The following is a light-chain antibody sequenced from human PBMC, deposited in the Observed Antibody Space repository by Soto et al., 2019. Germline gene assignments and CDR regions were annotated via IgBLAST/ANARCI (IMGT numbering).Light chain of an antibody. V-gene: IGKV1-5*01. CDR1: PSISRW. CDR2: GAS. Sequence: DIQMTKSPSTLSASVGDRVTITCRARPSISRWLAWYQQKPGEAPKLLFHGASSLESGVPSRFSGGGSGTEVTLTISRRQPDDFATYDCLQYNIYRTFGQGTKVEIK. J-gene: IGKJ1*01. CDR3: LQYNIYRT.